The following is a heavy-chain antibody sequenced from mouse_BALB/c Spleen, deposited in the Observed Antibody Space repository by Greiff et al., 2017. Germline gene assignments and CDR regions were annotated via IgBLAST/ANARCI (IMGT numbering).Heavy chain of an antibody. CDR2: ISYSGST. V-gene: IGHV3-8*02. Sequence: EVKLEESGPGLVKPSQTLSLTCSVTGDSITSGYWNWIRKFPGNKLEYMGYISYSGSTYYNPSLKSRISITRDTSKNQYYLQLNSVTTEDTATYYCARDGSSFPFAYWGQGTLVTVSA. CDR1: GDSITSGY. D-gene: IGHD1-1*01. CDR3: ARDGSSFPFAY. J-gene: IGHJ3*01.